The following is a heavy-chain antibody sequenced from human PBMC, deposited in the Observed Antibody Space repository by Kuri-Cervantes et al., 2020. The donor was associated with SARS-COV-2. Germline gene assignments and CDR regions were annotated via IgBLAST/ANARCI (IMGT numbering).Heavy chain of an antibody. V-gene: IGHV1-69*13. J-gene: IGHJ6*03. CDR2: IFPILGTP. Sequence: SVKVSCKASGGTFSSYAVSWVRQAPGQGLEWMGGIFPILGTPDYAQKFQGRVTITADESTSTAYMELSSLRSEDTAVYYCARGFRAATAEIYYYYYYMDVWGKGTTVTVSS. D-gene: IGHD2-15*01. CDR3: ARGFRAATAEIYYYYYYMDV. CDR1: GGTFSSYA.